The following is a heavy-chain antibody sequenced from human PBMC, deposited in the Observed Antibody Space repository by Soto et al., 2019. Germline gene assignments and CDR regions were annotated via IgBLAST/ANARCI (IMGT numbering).Heavy chain of an antibody. CDR1: GGSFSGYY. CDR2: INHSGST. V-gene: IGHV4-34*01. CDR3: ASGPREWFDP. Sequence: QVQLQQWGAGLLKPSETLSLTCAVYGGSFSGYYWSWIRQPPGKGLEWIGEINHSGSTNYNQSLKSRVTISVDTSKNQFSLKLSSVTAADTAVYYCASGPREWFDPWGQGTLVTVSS. J-gene: IGHJ5*02.